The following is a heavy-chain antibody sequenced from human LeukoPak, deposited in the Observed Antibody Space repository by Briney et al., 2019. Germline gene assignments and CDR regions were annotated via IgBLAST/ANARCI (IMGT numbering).Heavy chain of an antibody. V-gene: IGHV1-2*02. Sequence: ASVKVSCKASGYTFTGYYMHWVRQAPGQGLEWMGWINPNSGGTNYAQKFQGRVTMTRDTSISTAYMELSRLRSDDTAVYYCARDGYYYDSSGYGTGENWFDPWGQGTLVTVSS. CDR2: INPNSGGT. CDR3: ARDGYYYDSSGYGTGENWFDP. J-gene: IGHJ5*02. D-gene: IGHD3-22*01. CDR1: GYTFTGYY.